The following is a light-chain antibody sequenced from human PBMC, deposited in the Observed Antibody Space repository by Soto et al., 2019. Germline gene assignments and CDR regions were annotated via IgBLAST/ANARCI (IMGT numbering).Light chain of an antibody. CDR1: QSVSTTY. J-gene: IGKJ2*01. CDR2: ATS. Sequence: EIELTQSPGTLSLSPGERATISCRASQSVSTTYLAWYQQTPGQAPRLLIYATSTRPSGIPHRFSGSGSGTDFTLTISSLEPDDFAAYFCQQYGSFPMTFGQGTKLEIK. V-gene: IGKV3-20*01. CDR3: QQYGSFPMT.